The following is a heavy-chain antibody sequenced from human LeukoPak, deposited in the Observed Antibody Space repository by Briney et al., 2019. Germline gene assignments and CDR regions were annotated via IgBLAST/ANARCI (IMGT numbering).Heavy chain of an antibody. V-gene: IGHV4-59*11. CDR1: GGSISSHY. CDR3: ARDAIFGGGNDGHYYYYYMDV. Sequence: NTSETLSLTCTVSGGSISSHYWSWIRQPPGKGLEWIGYIYYSGSTNYNPSLKSRVTISVDTSKNQFSLKLSSVTAADTAVYYCARDAIFGGGNDGHYYYYYMDVWGKGTTVTVSS. D-gene: IGHD3-3*01. CDR2: IYYSGST. J-gene: IGHJ6*03.